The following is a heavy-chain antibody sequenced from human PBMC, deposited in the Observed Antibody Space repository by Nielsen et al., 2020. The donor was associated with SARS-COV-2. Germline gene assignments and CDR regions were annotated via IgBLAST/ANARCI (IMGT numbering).Heavy chain of an antibody. Sequence: GESLKISCAASGFTFSSYGMHWVRQAPGKGLEWVAVISYDGSNKYYADSVKGRFTISRDNSKNTLYLQMNSLRAEDTAVYYCAKGTDYGDPGDAFDIWGQGTMVTVFS. CDR2: ISYDGSNK. J-gene: IGHJ3*02. D-gene: IGHD4-17*01. CDR3: AKGTDYGDPGDAFDI. V-gene: IGHV3-30*18. CDR1: GFTFSSYG.